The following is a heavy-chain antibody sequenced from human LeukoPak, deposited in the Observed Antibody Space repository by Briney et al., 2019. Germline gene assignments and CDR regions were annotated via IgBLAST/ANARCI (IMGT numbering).Heavy chain of an antibody. D-gene: IGHD4-17*01. V-gene: IGHV3-23*01. CDR2: ISGGGETT. CDR1: GFTFNNYA. J-gene: IGHJ4*02. CDR3: ARDYADYVGYFFFDY. Sequence: PGGSLRLSCAASGFTFNNYAMNWVRQAPGKGLEWVSSISGGGETTYYADSAKGRFTISRDNSQNTLYLQMNSLRAEDTAVYHRARDYADYVGYFFFDYWGQGTLVTVSS.